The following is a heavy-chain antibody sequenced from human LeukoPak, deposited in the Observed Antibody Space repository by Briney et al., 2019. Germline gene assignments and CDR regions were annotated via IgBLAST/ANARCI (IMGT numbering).Heavy chain of an antibody. Sequence: SETLSLTCTVSGGSISSYYWSWIRQPPGKGLEWIGYIYYSGSTNYNPSLKSRVTISVDTSKNQFSLKLSSVTAADTAVYYCARDVGDYDFWSGSRLAFDVWGQGTMVTVSS. J-gene: IGHJ3*01. CDR2: IYYSGST. CDR3: ARDVGDYDFWSGSRLAFDV. D-gene: IGHD3-3*01. V-gene: IGHV4-59*01. CDR1: GGSISSYY.